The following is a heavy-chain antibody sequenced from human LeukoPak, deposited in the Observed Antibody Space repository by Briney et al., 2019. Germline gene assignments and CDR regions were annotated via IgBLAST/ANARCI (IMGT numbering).Heavy chain of an antibody. V-gene: IGHV4-39*07. CDR3: ARSHIAVAGPLDY. CDR1: GGSISTDNYY. Sequence: SETLSLTCTVSGGSISTDNYYWGWIRQPPGKGLEWLGSIYYDGSTYYNPSLESRVTISVDTSKNQFSLKLSSVTAADTAVYYCARSHIAVAGPLDYWGQGTLVTVSS. J-gene: IGHJ4*02. D-gene: IGHD6-19*01. CDR2: IYYDGST.